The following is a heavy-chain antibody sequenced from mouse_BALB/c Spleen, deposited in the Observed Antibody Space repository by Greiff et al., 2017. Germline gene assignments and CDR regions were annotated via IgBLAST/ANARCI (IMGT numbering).Heavy chain of an antibody. Sequence: EVQVVESGPGLVKPSQSLSLTCSVTGYSITSGYYWNWIRQFPGNKLEWMGYISYDGSNNYNPSLKNRISITRDTSKNQFFLKLNSVTTEDTATYYCASNWEGFAYWGQGTLVTVSA. D-gene: IGHD4-1*02. CDR2: ISYDGSN. V-gene: IGHV3-6*02. J-gene: IGHJ3*01. CDR1: GYSITSGYY. CDR3: ASNWEGFAY.